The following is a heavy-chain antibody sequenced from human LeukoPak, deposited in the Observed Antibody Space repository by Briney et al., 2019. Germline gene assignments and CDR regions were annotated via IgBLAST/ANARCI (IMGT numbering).Heavy chain of an antibody. CDR2: VSGNGNYR. CDR1: GFIFSTYS. J-gene: IGHJ5*01. Sequence: GSLRLSCVASGFIFSTYSMIWARQAPGKGLEWVSVVSGNGNYRYYADSVKGRFMISRDNSKNTLNLQMNSLRVEDTGTYFCAKGEWGLAVAPNAVSRGWFDSWGQGILVTVSP. CDR3: AKGEWGLAVAPNAVSRGWFDS. D-gene: IGHD2-2*01. V-gene: IGHV3-23*01.